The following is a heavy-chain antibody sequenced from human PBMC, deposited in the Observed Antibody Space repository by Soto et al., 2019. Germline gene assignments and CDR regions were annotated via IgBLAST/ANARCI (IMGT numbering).Heavy chain of an antibody. CDR1: GGSISSGDYY. J-gene: IGHJ6*02. D-gene: IGHD1-26*01. Sequence: PSETLSLTCTVSGGSISSGDYYWSWIRQPPGKGLEWIGYIYYSGSTYYNPSLKSRVTISVDTSKNQFSLKLSSVTAADTAVYSCARDRSGSYYGMDVWGQGTTVTVSS. CDR3: ARDRSGSYYGMDV. CDR2: IYYSGST. V-gene: IGHV4-30-4*01.